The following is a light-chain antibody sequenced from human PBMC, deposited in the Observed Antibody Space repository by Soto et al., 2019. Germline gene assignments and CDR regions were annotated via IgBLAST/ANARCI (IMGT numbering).Light chain of an antibody. CDR3: QQSGTSLWT. CDR1: QSVSSTY. V-gene: IGKV3-20*01. CDR2: GAS. Sequence: EIVLTQSPGTLSLSPGERATLSCRASQSVSSTYLAWYQQKPGQAPRLLIYGASSRATSIPDRFSGSGSGTDFTLTISRLEPEDFAVYYCQQSGTSLWTFGQGTKVDIK. J-gene: IGKJ1*01.